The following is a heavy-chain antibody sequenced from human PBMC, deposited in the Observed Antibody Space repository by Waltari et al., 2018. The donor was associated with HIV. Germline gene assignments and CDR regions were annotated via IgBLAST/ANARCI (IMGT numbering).Heavy chain of an antibody. CDR3: ARRAQWERVRGYFDY. CDR2: TYYRSKWYC. CDR1: GDSVSSNSAA. J-gene: IGHJ4*02. V-gene: IGHV6-1*01. Sequence: QVQLQQSGPGLVKPSQTLSLTCAISGDSVSSNSAAWNWIRQSPSRGLEWLGRTYYRSKWYCYYAVSVKGRITINPDISKNQFSLQLNSVTPEDTAVYYCARRAQWERVRGYFDYWGQGNLVTVSS. D-gene: IGHD1-26*01.